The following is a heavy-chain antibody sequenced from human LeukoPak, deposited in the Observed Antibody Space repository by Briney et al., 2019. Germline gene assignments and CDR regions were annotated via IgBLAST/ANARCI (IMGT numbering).Heavy chain of an antibody. CDR2: ISYDGSNQ. CDR3: ARDLSDYDNSGYYFPFDY. D-gene: IGHD3-22*01. Sequence: PGRSLRLSCAASGFTFNTYTLHWVRQAPGKGLEWVAVISYDGSNQYYADSVKGRFTISRDNSKNTLYLQMNSLRAEDTAIYYCARDLSDYDNSGYYFPFDYWGQGILVTVSS. J-gene: IGHJ4*02. CDR1: GFTFNTYT. V-gene: IGHV3-30-3*01.